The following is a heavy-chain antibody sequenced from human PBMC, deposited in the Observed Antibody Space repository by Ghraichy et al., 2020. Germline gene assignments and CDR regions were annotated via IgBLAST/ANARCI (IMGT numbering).Heavy chain of an antibody. Sequence: GGSLRLSCAASGFTFRNSILHWVRQSPDRGLEWVAVISSDGNNKYYAGSVKGRFTISRDNSKNTLYLHMNSLRSDDTAVYYCATDPSADPYYSHMDVWGKGTTVTVSS. D-gene: IGHD1-26*01. CDR3: ATDPSADPYYSHMDV. CDR2: ISSDGNNK. CDR1: GFTFRNSI. V-gene: IGHV3-30-3*01. J-gene: IGHJ6*03.